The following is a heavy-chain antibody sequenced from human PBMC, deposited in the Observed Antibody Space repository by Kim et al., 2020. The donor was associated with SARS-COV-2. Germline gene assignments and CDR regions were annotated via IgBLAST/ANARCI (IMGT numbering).Heavy chain of an antibody. V-gene: IGHV4-31*03. D-gene: IGHD1-26*01. J-gene: IGHJ3*02. Sequence: SETLSLTCTVSGGSISSGGYYWSWIRQHPGKGLEWIGYIYYSGSTYYNPSLKSRVTISVDTSKNQFSLKLSSVTASDTAVYYCARGLSLLREFRSFDIWGQGTMVTVSS. CDR2: IYYSGST. CDR3: ARGLSLLREFRSFDI. CDR1: GGSISSGGYY.